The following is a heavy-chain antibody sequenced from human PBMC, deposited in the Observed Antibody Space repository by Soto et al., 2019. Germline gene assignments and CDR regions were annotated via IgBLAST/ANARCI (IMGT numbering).Heavy chain of an antibody. CDR2: IYYSGST. V-gene: IGHV4-39*01. J-gene: IGHJ5*02. CDR1: GGSISSSSYY. CDR3: ARHTCSGGSCYSLFSDDTNWFDP. Sequence: KPSETLSLTCTVSGGSISSSSYYWGWIRQPPGKGLEWIGSIYYSGSTYYNPSLKSRVTISVDTSKNQFSLKLSSVTAADTAVYYCARHTCSGGSCYSLFSDDTNWFDPWGQGTLVTVSS. D-gene: IGHD2-15*01.